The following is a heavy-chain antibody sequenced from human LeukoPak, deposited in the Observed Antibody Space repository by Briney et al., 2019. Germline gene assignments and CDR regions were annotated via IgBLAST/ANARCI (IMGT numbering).Heavy chain of an antibody. D-gene: IGHD3-22*01. CDR3: ARDPDDSSGYYR. CDR1: GGTFSSYA. V-gene: IGHV1-69*13. CDR2: IIPIFGTA. J-gene: IGHJ5*02. Sequence: ASVKVSCKASGGTFSSYAISWVRQAPGQGLEWMGGIIPIFGTANYAQKFQGRVTITADESTSTAYMELSSLRSEDTAMYYCARDPDDSSGYYRWGQGTLVTVSS.